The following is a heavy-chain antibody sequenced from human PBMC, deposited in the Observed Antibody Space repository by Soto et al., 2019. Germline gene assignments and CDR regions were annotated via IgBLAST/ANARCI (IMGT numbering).Heavy chain of an antibody. D-gene: IGHD3-16*01. V-gene: IGHV4-4*02. J-gene: IGHJ6*02. CDR2: LHHDGTT. CDR3: ATQTISYTWGV. CDR1: GGPITTTTW. Sequence: QVQLQESGPGLVKPSETLSLTCAVSGGPITTTTWWAWVRLPPGKGLEWIGALHHDGTTNYNPSLERRITMSLDKSNTHFSLKLTSVTAADTAIYYCATQTISYTWGVWGRGTTVTVSS.